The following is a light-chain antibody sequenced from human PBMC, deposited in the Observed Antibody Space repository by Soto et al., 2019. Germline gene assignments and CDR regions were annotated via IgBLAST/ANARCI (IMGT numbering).Light chain of an antibody. CDR1: QSISSSF. V-gene: IGKV3-20*01. Sequence: IVLTQSPGILSLSPGERASLSCGASQSISSSFLAWYQQKPGQAPRLLISGASSRATGIPDRFSGSGSGTDFTLTVSRLEPEDFALYYCQQYGNSPITFGQGTRLENK. CDR2: GAS. CDR3: QQYGNSPIT. J-gene: IGKJ5*01.